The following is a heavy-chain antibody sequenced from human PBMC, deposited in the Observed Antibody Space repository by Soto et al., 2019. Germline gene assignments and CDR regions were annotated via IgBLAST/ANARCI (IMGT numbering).Heavy chain of an antibody. D-gene: IGHD5-12*01. CDR3: AKETDGYNLNYAFDI. CDR2: ISWDGGST. Sequence: GGSLRLSCAASGFTFDDYTMHWVRQAPGKGLEWVSLISWDGGSTYYADSVKGRFTISRDNSKNSLYLQMNSLRTEDTALYYCAKETDGYNLNYAFDIWGQGTMVTVSS. V-gene: IGHV3-43*01. CDR1: GFTFDDYT. J-gene: IGHJ3*02.